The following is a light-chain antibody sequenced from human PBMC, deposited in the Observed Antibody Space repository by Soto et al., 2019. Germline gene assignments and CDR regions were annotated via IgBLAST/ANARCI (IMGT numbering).Light chain of an antibody. V-gene: IGKV3-20*01. J-gene: IGKJ5*01. Sequence: EIVLTQSPGTLSLSPGERATLSCRASQSGRNNYLAWYQHKGGQAPRLLIYGASTRATGIPDRFSGSGSGTDFTLTISRLEPEDFAVYYCQQFDSSAITFGQGTRLEIK. CDR2: GAS. CDR3: QQFDSSAIT. CDR1: QSGRNNY.